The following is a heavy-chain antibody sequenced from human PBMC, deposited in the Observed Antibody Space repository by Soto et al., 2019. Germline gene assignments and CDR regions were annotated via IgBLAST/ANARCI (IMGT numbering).Heavy chain of an antibody. CDR3: AHTEGDCTNGVCYTTWFDP. CDR2: IYWSDDK. CDR1: GFSLSTSGVG. D-gene: IGHD2-8*01. J-gene: IGHJ5*02. V-gene: IGHV2-5*01. Sequence: QITLKESGPTLVKPTQTLTLTCTFSGFSLSTSGVGVGWIRQPPGKALEWLALIYWSDDKPYSPSLKSRPTITKDTARNQVVLTMTNRDPVDTATYYCAHTEGDCTNGVCYTTWFDPWGQGTLVTVSS.